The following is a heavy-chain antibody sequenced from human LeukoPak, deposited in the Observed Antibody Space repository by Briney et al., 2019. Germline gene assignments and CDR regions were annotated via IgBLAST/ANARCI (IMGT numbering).Heavy chain of an antibody. D-gene: IGHD3-22*01. J-gene: IGHJ5*02. V-gene: IGHV3-74*01. CDR2: INSDGSST. CDR3: ARSQNYYDSSGYYGWFDP. Sequence: GGSLRLSCAASGFTFSNYWMHWVRQAPGKGLVWVSRINSDGSSTSYADSVKGRFTISRDNAKNTLYLQMNSLRAEDTAVYYCARSQNYYDSSGYYGWFDPWGQGTLVTVSS. CDR1: GFTFSNYW.